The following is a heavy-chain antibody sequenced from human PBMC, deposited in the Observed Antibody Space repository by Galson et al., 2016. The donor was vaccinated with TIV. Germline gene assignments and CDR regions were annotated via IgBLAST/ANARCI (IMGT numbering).Heavy chain of an antibody. CDR1: GFTFGHYA. Sequence: SLRLSCAASGFTFGHYAVNWFRQAPGKGLEWVGFITSKTYGATTEYAASVKGRFTISRDDSRNIAYRQMNSLKTEDTAVYYCTRAAMGSTRNAFDIWSQGTVVTVSS. CDR2: ITSKTYGATT. CDR3: TRAAMGSTRNAFDI. J-gene: IGHJ3*02. D-gene: IGHD1-1*01. V-gene: IGHV3-49*03.